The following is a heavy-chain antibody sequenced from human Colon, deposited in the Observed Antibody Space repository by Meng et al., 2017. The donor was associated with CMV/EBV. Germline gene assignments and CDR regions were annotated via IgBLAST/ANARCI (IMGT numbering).Heavy chain of an antibody. CDR3: ARNIFRGVPPDY. Sequence: SETLSLTCTVSGGSVSSDIHYWSWIRQPPGKGLEWIGYIFYTGSTKYNPSLKSRVTISLDTSKNQFSLRVNSVTAADTAVYYCARNIFRGVPPDYWGQGTLVTSPQ. CDR1: GGSVSSDIHY. V-gene: IGHV4-61*01. CDR2: IFYTGST. J-gene: IGHJ4*02. D-gene: IGHD3-9*01.